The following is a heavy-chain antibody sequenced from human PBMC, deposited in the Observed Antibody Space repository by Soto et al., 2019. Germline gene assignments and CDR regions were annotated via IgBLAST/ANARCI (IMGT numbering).Heavy chain of an antibody. CDR3: ARPRRGDSSLSLFDY. V-gene: IGHV1-69*02. CDR2: IIPILGIA. D-gene: IGHD3-22*01. J-gene: IGHJ4*02. CDR1: GGTFSSYT. Sequence: QVQLVQSGAEVKKPGSSVKVSCKASGGTFSSYTISWVRQAPGQGLEWMGRIIPILGIANYAQKFQGRVTITADKSTSTAYMELSSLRSEDTAVYCCARPRRGDSSLSLFDYWGQGTLVTVSS.